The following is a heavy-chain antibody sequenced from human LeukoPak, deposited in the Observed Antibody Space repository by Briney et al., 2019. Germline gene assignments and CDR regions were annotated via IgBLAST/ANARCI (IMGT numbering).Heavy chain of an antibody. CDR2: INPNSGGT. Sequence: GASVKVSCKASGYTFTGYYMHWVRQAPGQGVEWMGWINPNSGGTNNAQKFQGRVTMTRDTSISTAYMELSRLRSDDTAVYYCARGDSSSWYYFDYWGQGTLVTVSS. CDR3: ARGDSSSWYYFDY. D-gene: IGHD6-13*01. CDR1: GYTFTGYY. V-gene: IGHV1-2*02. J-gene: IGHJ4*02.